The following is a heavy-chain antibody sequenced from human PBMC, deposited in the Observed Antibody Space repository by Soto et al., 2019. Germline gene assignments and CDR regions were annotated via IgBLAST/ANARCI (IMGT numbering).Heavy chain of an antibody. J-gene: IGHJ6*02. D-gene: IGHD1-7*01. CDR1: GDSFSSYW. V-gene: IGHV5-10-1*01. Sequence: GESLKIFCKGSGDSFSSYWINWVRQMPGKGLEWMGRIDPSDSHTDYSPSFQGHVTISADKSINTAYLQWSSLRASDTDIYDCAWVDWTYDLARFGMDVWGPGTTVTVSS. CDR3: AWVDWTYDLARFGMDV. CDR2: IDPSDSHT.